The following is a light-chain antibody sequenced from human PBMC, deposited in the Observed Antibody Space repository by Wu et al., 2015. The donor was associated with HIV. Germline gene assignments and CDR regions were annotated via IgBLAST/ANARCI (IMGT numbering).Light chain of an antibody. Sequence: EIVLTQSPGTLSLSPGERATLSCRASQSVSSSYLAWYQQKPGQAPRLLIYGASSRATGIPDRFSGSGSGTDFTLTISRLEPEDFAVYYCQQYGSSPTFGGGTKGGDQT. CDR3: QQYGSSPT. CDR1: QSVSSSY. V-gene: IGKV3-20*01. J-gene: IGKJ4*01. CDR2: GAS.